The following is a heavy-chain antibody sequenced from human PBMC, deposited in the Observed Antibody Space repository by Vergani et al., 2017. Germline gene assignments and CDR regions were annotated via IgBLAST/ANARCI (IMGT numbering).Heavy chain of an antibody. V-gene: IGHV4-34*01. D-gene: IGHD6-13*01. J-gene: IGHJ5*02. Sequence: QVQLQQWGAGLLKPSETLSLTCAVYGGSFSGYYWSWIRQPPGKGLEWIGEINHSGSTNYNPSLKSRVTISVDTSKNQFSLKLSSVTAADTAVYYCARGDVGSSWYFVKENWFDPWGQGTLVTVSS. CDR3: ARGDVGSSWYFVKENWFDP. CDR1: GGSFSGYY. CDR2: INHSGST.